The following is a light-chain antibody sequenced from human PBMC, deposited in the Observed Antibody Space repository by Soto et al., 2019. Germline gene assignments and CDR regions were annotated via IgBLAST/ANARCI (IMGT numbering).Light chain of an antibody. CDR3: QQYGSFVT. J-gene: IGKJ4*01. CDR2: AAF. CDR1: RSLDSRY. Sequence: VILTQSPDTLSLSPGERATLSCRASRSLDSRYLVWYQQKPGQAPRLLIYAAFSRATGIPDRFSGSGSGTDFTLTISSLEPEDVAVYFCQQYGSFVTFGGGTKVEIK. V-gene: IGKV3-20*01.